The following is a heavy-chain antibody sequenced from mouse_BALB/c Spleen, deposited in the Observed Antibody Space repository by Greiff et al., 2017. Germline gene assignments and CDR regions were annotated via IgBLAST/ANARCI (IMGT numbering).Heavy chain of an antibody. V-gene: IGHV1S127*01. CDR2: IDPSDSET. Sequence: QVQLQQSGPQLVRPGASVKISCKASGYSFTSYWMHWVKQRPGQGLEWIGMIDPSDSETRLNQKFKDKATLTVDKSSSTAYMQLSSPTSEDSAVYYCARTYDGHYYAMDYWGQGTSVTVSS. D-gene: IGHD2-3*01. CDR3: ARTYDGHYYAMDY. J-gene: IGHJ4*01. CDR1: GYSFTSYW.